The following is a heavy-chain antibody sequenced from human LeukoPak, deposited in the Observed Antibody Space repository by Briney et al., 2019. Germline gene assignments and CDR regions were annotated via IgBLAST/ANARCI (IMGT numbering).Heavy chain of an antibody. D-gene: IGHD1-14*01. CDR1: GFTFSSYG. V-gene: IGHV3-33*06. CDR3: AKEGHLGDRTYFDY. Sequence: GGSLRLSCAASGFTFSSYGMHWVRQAPGKGLEWVAVIWYDGSNKYHADSVKGRFTISRDNSKNTLYLQMNSLRAEDTAVYYCAKEGHLGDRTYFDYWGQGTLVTVSS. CDR2: IWYDGSNK. J-gene: IGHJ4*02.